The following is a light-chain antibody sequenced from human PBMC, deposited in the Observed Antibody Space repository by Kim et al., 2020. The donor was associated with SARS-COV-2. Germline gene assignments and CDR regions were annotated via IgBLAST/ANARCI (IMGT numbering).Light chain of an antibody. V-gene: IGLV2-8*01. CDR2: EVN. CDR3: SSYAGNNKWV. J-gene: IGLJ3*02. Sequence: QSALTQPPSASGSPGQSVTITCTGTTGDIGAYNYVSWYQQHPGQAPKLLIYEVNRRPSDIPDRFSGSKSGNTASLTVSGLQAEDEADYYCSSYAGNNKWVFGGGTQLTVL. CDR1: TGDIGAYNY.